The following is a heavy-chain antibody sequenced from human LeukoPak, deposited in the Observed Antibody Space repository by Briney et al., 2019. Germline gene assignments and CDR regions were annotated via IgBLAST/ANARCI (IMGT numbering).Heavy chain of an antibody. V-gene: IGHV1-8*01. D-gene: IGHD5-12*01. CDR3: ARTRAYSGYGNFDY. Sequence: ASVKVSCKASGYTFTTYDINWVGQATGQGLEGMGWMNPNSGNTGFAQKFQGRVTMTRNTSISTAYMELSSLRYEDTAVYYCARTRAYSGYGNFDYWGQGALVTVSS. J-gene: IGHJ4*02. CDR2: MNPNSGNT. CDR1: GYTFTTYD.